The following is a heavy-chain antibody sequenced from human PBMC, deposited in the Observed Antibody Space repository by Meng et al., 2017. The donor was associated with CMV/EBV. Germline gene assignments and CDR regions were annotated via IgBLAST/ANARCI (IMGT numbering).Heavy chain of an antibody. J-gene: IGHJ6*02. D-gene: IGHD3-10*01. Sequence: GESLKISCAASGFTFSSYEMNWVRQAPGKGLEWVAFIRYDGSNKYYADSVKGRFTISRDNSKNTLYLQMNSLRAEDTAVYYCAKDSLVLNYYYYYGMDVWGQGTTVTVS. CDR2: IRYDGSNK. CDR3: AKDSLVLNYYYYYGMDV. CDR1: GFTFSSYE. V-gene: IGHV3-30*02.